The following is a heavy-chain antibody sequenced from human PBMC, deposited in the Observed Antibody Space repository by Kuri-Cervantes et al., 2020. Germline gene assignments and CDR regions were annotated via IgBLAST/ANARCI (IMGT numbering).Heavy chain of an antibody. CDR3: ARGLVRMDV. D-gene: IGHD4/OR15-4a*01. CDR2: FYHSWYT. J-gene: IGHJ6*02. Sequence: SETLSLTCTVSGGSISTYYWSWIWQFPGKGLECMAYFYHSWYTQFNPSLTSRVTISVDTSKNQFSLQLSSVTAADTAVYYCARGLVRMDVWGQGTTVTVSS. CDR1: GGSISTYY. V-gene: IGHV4-59*01.